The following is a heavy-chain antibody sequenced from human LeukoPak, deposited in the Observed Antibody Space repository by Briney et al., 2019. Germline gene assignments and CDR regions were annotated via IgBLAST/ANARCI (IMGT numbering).Heavy chain of an antibody. CDR1: GYTFTGYY. Sequence: ASVKVSCKASGYTFTGYYMHWVRQAPGQGLEWMGWINPNSGDTNYAQKFQGRVTMTRDTSISTAYMELSRLRSDDTAVYYCARDLYRIVVVPHYFDYWGQGTLVTVSS. D-gene: IGHD3-22*01. V-gene: IGHV1-2*02. CDR2: INPNSGDT. CDR3: ARDLYRIVVVPHYFDY. J-gene: IGHJ4*02.